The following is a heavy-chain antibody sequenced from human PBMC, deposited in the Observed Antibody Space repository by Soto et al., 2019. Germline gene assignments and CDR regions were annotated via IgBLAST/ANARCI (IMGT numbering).Heavy chain of an antibody. CDR1: GFSLTTSGMT. CDR2: GY. CDR3: TLRENTSRGPIF. J-gene: IGHJ4*02. D-gene: IGHD6-13*01. V-gene: IGHV2-5*01. Sequence: QITLKESGPTLVKPTQPLTLTCTVSGFSLTTSGMTLGWIRQPPGKAPEWLALGYQYSPSLQSRLTFTKDTSKNQVVLTMTNMDPADTATYYCTLRENTSRGPIFWGQGILVTVSS.